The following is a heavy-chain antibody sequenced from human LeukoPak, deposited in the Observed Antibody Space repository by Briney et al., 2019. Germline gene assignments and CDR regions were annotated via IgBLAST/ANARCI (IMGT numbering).Heavy chain of an antibody. CDR2: ISYDGSNK. Sequence: LGGSLRLSCAASGFTFSSYGMHWVRQAPGKGLEWVTAISYDGSNKYYANSVKGRFTISRDNSKNTLYLQMNSLRAEDTAVYYCARRPIKYYYYGMDVWGQGTTVTVSS. CDR1: GFTFSSYG. J-gene: IGHJ6*02. CDR3: ARRPIKYYYYGMDV. V-gene: IGHV3-30*03.